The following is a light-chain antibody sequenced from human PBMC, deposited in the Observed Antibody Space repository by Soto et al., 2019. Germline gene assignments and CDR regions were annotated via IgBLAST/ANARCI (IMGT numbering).Light chain of an antibody. CDR3: QQYNNWPPVT. CDR1: QGIRND. Sequence: AIQMTESPSSLSASVGDRVTITCRASQGIRNDLDWFQQKPGKAPKLLIYAASNLQSGVPARFSGSGSGTDFTLTISSLQPEDFAIYYCQQYNNWPPVTFGGGTRVEIK. V-gene: IGKV1-6*01. CDR2: AAS. J-gene: IGKJ4*01.